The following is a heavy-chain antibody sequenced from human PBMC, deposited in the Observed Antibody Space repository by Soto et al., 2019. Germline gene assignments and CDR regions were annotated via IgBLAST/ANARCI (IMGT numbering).Heavy chain of an antibody. CDR2: IYYSGST. CDR3: ARITPTVTTSILDY. D-gene: IGHD4-17*01. J-gene: IGHJ4*02. Sequence: TLSLTCTVSGGSISSGCYYWIWIRQHPGKGLEWIGYIYYSGSTYYNPSLKSRVTISVDTSKNQFSLKLSSVTAADTAVYYCARITPTVTTSILDYWGQGTLVTVSS. V-gene: IGHV4-31*03. CDR1: GGSISSGCYY.